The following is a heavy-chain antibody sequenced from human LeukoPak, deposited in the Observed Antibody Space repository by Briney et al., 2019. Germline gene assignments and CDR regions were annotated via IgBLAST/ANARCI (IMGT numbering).Heavy chain of an antibody. V-gene: IGHV1-69*13. CDR1: GGTFSSYA. CDR2: ILPIFGTA. CDR3: ARRLERRREAWFDP. D-gene: IGHD1-1*01. J-gene: IGHJ5*02. Sequence: VASVKVSCKASGGTFSSYAISWVRQAPGQGLEWMGGILPIFGTANYAQKFQGRVTITADESTSTAYMELSSLRSEDTAVYYCARRLERRREAWFDPWGQGTLVTVSS.